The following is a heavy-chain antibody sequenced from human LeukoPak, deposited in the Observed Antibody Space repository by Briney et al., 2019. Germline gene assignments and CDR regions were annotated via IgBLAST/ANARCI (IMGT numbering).Heavy chain of an antibody. CDR2: IYYSGST. J-gene: IGHJ4*02. CDR1: GGSISSSSYY. CDR3: ARVRIYGSGRDFDY. V-gene: IGHV4-39*07. D-gene: IGHD3-10*01. Sequence: PSETLSLTCTVSGGSISSSSYYCGWIRQPPGKGLEWIGSIYYSGSTYYNPSLKSRVTIPVDTSKHQFSLKLSSVTAADTAVYYCARVRIYGSGRDFDYWGQGTLVTVSS.